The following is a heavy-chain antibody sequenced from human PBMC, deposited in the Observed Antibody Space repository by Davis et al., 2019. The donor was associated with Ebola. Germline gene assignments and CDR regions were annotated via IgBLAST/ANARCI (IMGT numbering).Heavy chain of an antibody. J-gene: IGHJ3*02. Sequence: AASVKVSCKASGYTFTNYYMHWVRQAPGQGLEWMGMINPNDGRTIYAQKFQGRVTVTRDTSTTTVYMELSSLRSEDTALYYCSTPGGYDSGYDVFEIWGQGTMVTVSS. CDR1: GYTFTNYY. CDR2: INPNDGRT. V-gene: IGHV1-46*03. D-gene: IGHD5-12*01. CDR3: STPGGYDSGYDVFEI.